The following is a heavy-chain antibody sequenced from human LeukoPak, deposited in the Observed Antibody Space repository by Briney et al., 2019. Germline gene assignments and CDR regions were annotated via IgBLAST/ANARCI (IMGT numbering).Heavy chain of an antibody. Sequence: GGSLRLSCAASGFTFINYWMGWVRQAPGKGLEWVANIKRDGSETYYVDSVKGRFTISRDNAKNSLYLQMNSLRAEDTAVYYCARWGYTNGWYYFENWGQGTLVTVSS. D-gene: IGHD6-19*01. V-gene: IGHV3-7*01. CDR2: IKRDGSET. CDR1: GFTFINYW. CDR3: ARWGYTNGWYYFEN. J-gene: IGHJ4*02.